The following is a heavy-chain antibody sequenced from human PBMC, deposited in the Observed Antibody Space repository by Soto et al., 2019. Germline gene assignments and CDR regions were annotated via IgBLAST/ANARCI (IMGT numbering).Heavy chain of an antibody. D-gene: IGHD2-21*02. CDR2: VYHTEDT. CDR1: GGTVASSHW. J-gene: IGHJ5*02. Sequence: SETLSLTCGVSGGTVASSHWWSWVRQSPGRGLEWIGNVYHTEDTNFNPSLQSRVTFSVDKSNNQFSLRLTSVTAADTAVYFCAREIVTAGGNNYFDPWGPGTLVTVSS. V-gene: IGHV4-4*02. CDR3: AREIVTAGGNNYFDP.